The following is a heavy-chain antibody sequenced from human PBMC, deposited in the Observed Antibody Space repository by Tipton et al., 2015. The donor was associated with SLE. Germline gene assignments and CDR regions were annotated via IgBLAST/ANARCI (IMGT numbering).Heavy chain of an antibody. CDR1: GFSFSNYE. J-gene: IGHJ6*02. Sequence: SLRLSCAASGFSFSNYEMNWVRQAPGKGLEWVSYISNSGTTMYYGDSVKGRFTISRDNARNSLYLQMNSLRGEDTAVYYCARELLWFRGYGMDVWVQGTTVTVSS. D-gene: IGHD3-10*01. CDR2: ISNSGTTM. V-gene: IGHV3-48*03. CDR3: ARELLWFRGYGMDV.